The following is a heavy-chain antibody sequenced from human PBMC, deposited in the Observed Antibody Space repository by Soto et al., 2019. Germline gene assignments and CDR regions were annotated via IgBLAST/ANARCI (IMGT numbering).Heavy chain of an antibody. D-gene: IGHD3-10*01. V-gene: IGHV1-18*04. Sequence: QVQLVQSGAEVKKPGASVKVSCKASGYTFTSYGISWVRQATGQGLEWMGWISAYNGNTNYAQKLQGRVTMTTDTSTSTAYMELRSLRSDDTAVYYCARRSIGYYGSGSTNWFDPWGQGTLVTVSS. J-gene: IGHJ5*02. CDR3: ARRSIGYYGSGSTNWFDP. CDR2: ISAYNGNT. CDR1: GYTFTSYG.